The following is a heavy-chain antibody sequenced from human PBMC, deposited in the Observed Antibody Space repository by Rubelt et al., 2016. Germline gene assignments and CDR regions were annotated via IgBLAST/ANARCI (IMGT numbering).Heavy chain of an antibody. J-gene: IGHJ4*02. Sequence: QVQLVESGGGVVQPGRSLRLSCAASGFTFSSYAMHWVRQAPGKGLEWVAVISYDGSNKYYADSVKGRFTISRDNSKNTLYLQMNSLRAEDTAVYYCARDPSWGWGKIFDYWGQGTLVTVSS. D-gene: IGHD7-27*01. CDR2: ISYDGSNK. V-gene: IGHV3-30*04. CDR1: GFTFSSYA. CDR3: ARDPSWGWGKIFDY.